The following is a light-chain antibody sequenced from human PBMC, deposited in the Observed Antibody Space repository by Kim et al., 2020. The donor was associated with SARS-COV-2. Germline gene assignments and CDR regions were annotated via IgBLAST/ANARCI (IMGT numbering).Light chain of an antibody. CDR1: ITDVGGSNV. V-gene: IGLV2-14*04. CDR2: DVS. CDR3: NSFSSSSTFV. J-gene: IGLJ2*01. Sequence: SITLSCCGTITDVGGSNVVAWYQQRPGKAPKLMIYDVSERPSGVSNRFSGSKSGNTASLTISGLQAEDEADYYCNSFSSSSTFVFGGGTQLTVL.